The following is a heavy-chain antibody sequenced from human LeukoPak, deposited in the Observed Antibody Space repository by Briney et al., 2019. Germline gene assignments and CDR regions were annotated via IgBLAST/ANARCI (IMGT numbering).Heavy chain of an antibody. Sequence: SQTLSLTCAISGDSVSSKSAALNWIRQSPSRGLEWLGRTYYRSKWYNEYAASVKSRVTINPDTSKNQFSLQLNSVTPEDTGVYYCARTTNVFDYWGRGTLVTVSS. CDR1: GDSVSSKSAA. D-gene: IGHD1-1*01. CDR2: TYYRSKWYN. J-gene: IGHJ4*01. CDR3: ARTTNVFDY. V-gene: IGHV6-1*01.